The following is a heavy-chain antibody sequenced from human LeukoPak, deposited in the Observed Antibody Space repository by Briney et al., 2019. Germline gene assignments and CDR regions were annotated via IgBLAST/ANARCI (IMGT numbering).Heavy chain of an antibody. V-gene: IGHV3-21*01. CDR2: ISSSSSYI. D-gene: IGHD1-26*01. CDR1: GFTFSSYS. CDR3: AREDSGSYSGDFDY. J-gene: IGHJ4*02. Sequence: GGSLRLSCAASGFTFSSYSMNWVRQAPGKGLEWVSSISSSSSYIYYADSVKGRFTISRDNAKNSLYLQMNSLRAEDTAVYYCAREDSGSYSGDFDYWGQGTLVTVSS.